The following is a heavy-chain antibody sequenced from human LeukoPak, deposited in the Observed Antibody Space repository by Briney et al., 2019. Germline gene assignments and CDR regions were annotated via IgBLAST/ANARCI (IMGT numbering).Heavy chain of an antibody. D-gene: IGHD2-15*01. J-gene: IGHJ3*02. CDR3: AREHSEAFDI. Sequence: WVXQAPGKXXEWVSSIGSSSTSIYYAGSVKGRFTISRDNAKNSLYLQMNSLRAEDSAVYYCAREHSEAFDIWGQGTMVTVSS. V-gene: IGHV3-21*01. CDR2: IGSSSTSI.